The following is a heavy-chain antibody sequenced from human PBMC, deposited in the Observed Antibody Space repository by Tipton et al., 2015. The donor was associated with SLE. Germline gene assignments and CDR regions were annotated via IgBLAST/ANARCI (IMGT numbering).Heavy chain of an antibody. V-gene: IGHV4-39*01. Sequence: GLVKPSETLSLICTVSGGSISSSTYYWGWIRQPPGKGLEWIGSIYYSGSTYYNPSLKSRVTISVDTPKNQFSLKLSSVTAADTAVYYCARWDHYDSVYFDYWGQGTLVTVSS. CDR3: ARWDHYDSVYFDY. CDR2: IYYSGST. CDR1: GGSISSSTYY. J-gene: IGHJ4*02. D-gene: IGHD3-22*01.